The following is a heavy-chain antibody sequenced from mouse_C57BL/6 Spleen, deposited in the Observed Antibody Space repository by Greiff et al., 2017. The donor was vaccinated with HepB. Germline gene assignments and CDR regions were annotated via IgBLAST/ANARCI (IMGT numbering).Heavy chain of an antibody. CDR1: GYTFTSYW. J-gene: IGHJ2*01. CDR2: IDPGSGST. CDR3: ARDSYGSSYDY. Sequence: VQLQQPGAELVKPGASVKMSCKASGYTFTSYWITWVKQRPGQGLEWIGDIDPGSGSTNYNEKFKSKATLTVDTSSSTAYMQRSSLTSEDSAVYYCARDSYGSSYDYWGQGTTLTVSS. V-gene: IGHV1-55*01. D-gene: IGHD1-1*01.